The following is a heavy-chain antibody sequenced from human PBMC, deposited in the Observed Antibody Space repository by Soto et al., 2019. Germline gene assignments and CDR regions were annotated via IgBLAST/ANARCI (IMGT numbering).Heavy chain of an antibody. D-gene: IGHD3-16*01. Sequence: QVQLQESGPGLVKPSQTLSLTCSVSGGSFSSDSFIWSWVRQFPGKGLEWIGYINYSGTTYYNPSIRSRINMSVDTAKNQFSLNLSSVTAADKAGYYCASDQKGDGMDVWGQGTTVTVSS. J-gene: IGHJ6*02. V-gene: IGHV4-31*03. CDR1: GGSFSSDSFI. CDR2: INYSGTT. CDR3: ASDQKGDGMDV.